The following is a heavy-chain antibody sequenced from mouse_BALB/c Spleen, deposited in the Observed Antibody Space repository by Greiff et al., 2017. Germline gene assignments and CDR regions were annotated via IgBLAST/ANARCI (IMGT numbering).Heavy chain of an antibody. CDR2: IAPANGNT. V-gene: IGHV14-3*02. J-gene: IGHJ1*01. CDR1: GFNIKDPY. D-gene: IGHD1-1*01. CDR3: ARSGLRSRYFDV. Sequence: EVKLMVSGAELVKPGASVKLSCTASGFNIKDPYMHWVQQRPEQGLEWIGRIAPANGNTKYDPKFQGKATITADTSSNTAYLQLSSLTSEDTAVYYCARSGLRSRYFDVWGAGTTVTDS.